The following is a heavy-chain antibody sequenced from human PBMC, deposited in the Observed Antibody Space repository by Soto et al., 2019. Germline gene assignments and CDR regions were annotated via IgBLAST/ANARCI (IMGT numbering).Heavy chain of an antibody. D-gene: IGHD2-15*01. V-gene: IGHV3-30*18. CDR2: ISYDGSNK. Sequence: QVQLVESGGGVVQPGRSLRLSCAASGFTFSSYGMHWVRQAPGKGLEWVAVISYDGSNKNYADSVKGRFTISRDNSKNTLYLLMISLRAEDTAVYYCAKDRNIVVVVAPLDYWGQGTLVTVSS. CDR3: AKDRNIVVVVAPLDY. CDR1: GFTFSSYG. J-gene: IGHJ4*02.